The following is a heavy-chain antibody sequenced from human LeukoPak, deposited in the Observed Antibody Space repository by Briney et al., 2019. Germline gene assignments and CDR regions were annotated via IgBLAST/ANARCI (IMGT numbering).Heavy chain of an antibody. Sequence: GGSLRLSCTASGFTFSTYAMSWVRQAPGKGLEWVSSISGSAYSTYYADSVKGRFTISRDNSKNTLYLQMNSLRAEDTAVYYCAKDRSDNSTWYVGSHWGQGTLVAVSS. D-gene: IGHD2/OR15-2a*01. V-gene: IGHV3-23*01. CDR2: ISGSAYST. J-gene: IGHJ4*02. CDR1: GFTFSTYA. CDR3: AKDRSDNSTWYVGSH.